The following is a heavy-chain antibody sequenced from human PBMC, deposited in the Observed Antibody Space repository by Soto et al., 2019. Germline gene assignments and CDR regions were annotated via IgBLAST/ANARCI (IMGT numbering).Heavy chain of an antibody. CDR2: INPNSGGT. CDR3: ARDLGLVRGGRRYWFDP. J-gene: IGHJ5*02. Sequence: ASVKVSCKASGYTFTGYYMHWVRQAPGQGLEWMGWINPNSGGTNYAQKFQGWVTMTRDTSISTAYMELSRLRSDDTAVYYCARDLGLVRGGRRYWFDPWGQGTLVTVSS. D-gene: IGHD3-10*01. V-gene: IGHV1-2*04. CDR1: GYTFTGYY.